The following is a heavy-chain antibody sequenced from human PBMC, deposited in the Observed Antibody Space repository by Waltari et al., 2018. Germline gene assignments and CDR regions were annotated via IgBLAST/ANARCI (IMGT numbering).Heavy chain of an antibody. V-gene: IGHV1-24*01. Sequence: QVQLVQSGAEVKKPGASVKVSCKVSGYTLTELSMHWVRQAPGKGLEWMGGCEPEDGETIYEKKFQGRVTMTEDTSTDTAYMELSSLRSEDTAGYYCATDPRTAFDYGVDYWGQGTLVTVSS. CDR1: GYTLTELS. D-gene: IGHD4-17*01. CDR2: CEPEDGET. J-gene: IGHJ4*02. CDR3: ATDPRTAFDYGVDY.